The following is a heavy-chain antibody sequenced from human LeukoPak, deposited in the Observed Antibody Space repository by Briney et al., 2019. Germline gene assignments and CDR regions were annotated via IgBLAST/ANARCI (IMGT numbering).Heavy chain of an antibody. CDR2: ISGSGGST. J-gene: IGHJ3*02. Sequence: PGGSLRLSCAASGLTFSSYAMSWVRQAPGKGLEWVSAISGSGGSTYYADSVKGRFTISRDNSKNTLYLQMNSLRAEDTAVYYCARERNYGDYGGPRAYAFDIWGQGTMVTVSS. V-gene: IGHV3-23*01. CDR1: GLTFSSYA. CDR3: ARERNYGDYGGPRAYAFDI. D-gene: IGHD4-17*01.